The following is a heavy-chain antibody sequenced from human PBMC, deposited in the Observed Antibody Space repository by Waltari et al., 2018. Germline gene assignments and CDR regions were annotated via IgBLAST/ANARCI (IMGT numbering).Heavy chain of an antibody. CDR1: GFTFSSFA. J-gene: IGHJ4*02. D-gene: IGHD1-26*01. V-gene: IGHV3-23*01. Sequence: EVHLLESGGGLVQPRGSLRLSCEASGFTFSSFAMGWVRQAPGKGLEWLAGISVDGDTRNYAAFVKGRITISRDNSKNTLFLEMIDLRAEDTALYYCAIDGGSYSSHWGQGTLVTVSS. CDR2: ISVDGDTR. CDR3: AIDGGSYSSH.